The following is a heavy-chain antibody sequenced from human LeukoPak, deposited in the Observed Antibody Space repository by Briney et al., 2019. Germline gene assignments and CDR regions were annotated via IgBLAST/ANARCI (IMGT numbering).Heavy chain of an antibody. D-gene: IGHD3-10*01. CDR3: ARGLGSGSYYGYFDY. Sequence: SETLSLTCAVYGGSFSGYYWSWIRQPPGKRLEWIGEINHSGSTNYNPSLKSRVTISVDTSKNQFSLKLSSVTAADTAVYYCARGLGSGSYYGYFDYWGQGTLVTVSS. J-gene: IGHJ4*02. CDR2: INHSGST. V-gene: IGHV4-34*01. CDR1: GGSFSGYY.